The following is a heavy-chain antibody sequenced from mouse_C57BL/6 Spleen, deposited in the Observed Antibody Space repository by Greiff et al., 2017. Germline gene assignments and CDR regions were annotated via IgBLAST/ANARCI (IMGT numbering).Heavy chain of an antibody. Sequence: QVQLQQSGPELVKPGASVKISCKASGYAFSSSWMNWVKQRPGKGLEWIGRIYPGDGDTNYNGKFKGKATLTADKSSSTAYMQLSSLTSEDSAVYFCARGDARCYAMDYWGQGTSVTVSS. J-gene: IGHJ4*01. CDR3: ARGDARCYAMDY. CDR1: GYAFSSSW. V-gene: IGHV1-82*01. D-gene: IGHD3-3*01. CDR2: IYPGDGDT.